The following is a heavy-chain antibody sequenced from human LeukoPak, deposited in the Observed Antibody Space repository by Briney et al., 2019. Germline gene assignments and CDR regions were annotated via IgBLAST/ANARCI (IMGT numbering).Heavy chain of an antibody. D-gene: IGHD1-26*01. J-gene: IGHJ4*02. V-gene: IGHV7-4-1*02. CDR2: INTNTGKP. CDR1: GYTFTDYA. CDR3: AREDLWSNSFDS. Sequence: ASVKVSCKASGYTFTDYAMNWVRQAPGQGLEWLGWINTNTGKPTYAQGFTGRIVLSLDISVSTASLQISSLKADDTAVYYCAREDLWSNSFDSWGQGTLVTVSS.